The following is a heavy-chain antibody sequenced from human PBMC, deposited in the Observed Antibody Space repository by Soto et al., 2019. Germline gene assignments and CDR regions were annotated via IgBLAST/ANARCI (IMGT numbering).Heavy chain of an antibody. CDR1: GGTFSSYT. D-gene: IGHD5-12*01. Sequence: QVQLVQSGAAVKKPGSSVKVSCTASGGTFSSYTISWVRQAPGQGLEWMGRIIPILGIANYAQKFQCRVTITADKSTSTAYMELSSLRSEDTAVYYCARDRMATIHYFDCWGQGTLVTVSS. V-gene: IGHV1-69*08. J-gene: IGHJ4*02. CDR3: ARDRMATIHYFDC. CDR2: IIPILGIA.